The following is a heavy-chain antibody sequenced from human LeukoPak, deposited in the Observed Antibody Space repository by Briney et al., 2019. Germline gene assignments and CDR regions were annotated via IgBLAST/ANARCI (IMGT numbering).Heavy chain of an antibody. V-gene: IGHV4-4*07. CDR2: IYTSGST. D-gene: IGHD3-3*01. Sequence: SETLSLTCTVSGGSISSYYWSWIRQPAGKGLEWIGRIYTSGSTNYNPSLKSRVTMSVDTSKNQFSLKLSSVTAADTAVYYCERDSSYDFWSGNGGFDYWGQGTLVTVSS. J-gene: IGHJ4*02. CDR1: GGSISSYY. CDR3: ERDSSYDFWSGNGGFDY.